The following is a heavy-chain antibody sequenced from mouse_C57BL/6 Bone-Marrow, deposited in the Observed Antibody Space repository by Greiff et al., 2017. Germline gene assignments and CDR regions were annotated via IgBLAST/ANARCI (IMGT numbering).Heavy chain of an antibody. V-gene: IGHV5-9*04. CDR3: ARHELRAMDY. J-gene: IGHJ4*01. Sequence: EVKLMESGGGLVKPGGSLKLSCAASGFTFSSYTMSWVRQTPEKRLEWVATISGGGGNTYYPDSVKGRFTISRDNAKNTLYLQMSSLRSEDTAVYYCARHELRAMDYWGQGTSVTVSS. CDR2: ISGGGGNT. CDR1: GFTFSSYT. D-gene: IGHD1-1*01.